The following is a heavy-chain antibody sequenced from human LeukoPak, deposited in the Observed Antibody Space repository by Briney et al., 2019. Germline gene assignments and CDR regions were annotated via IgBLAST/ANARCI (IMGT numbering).Heavy chain of an antibody. D-gene: IGHD6-19*01. J-gene: IGHJ4*02. CDR1: GFTFSSYG. V-gene: IGHV3-33*07. CDR3: ARDSRGGWSGYFDY. CDR2: IWHDGSSE. Sequence: GGSLRLSCAASGFTFSSYGMYWVRQAPGKGLEWVAVIWHDGSSEFYADSVKGRFSISSDDSKNTLYLQMDSLRAEDTALYYCARDSRGGWSGYFDYWGQGTLVTVSS.